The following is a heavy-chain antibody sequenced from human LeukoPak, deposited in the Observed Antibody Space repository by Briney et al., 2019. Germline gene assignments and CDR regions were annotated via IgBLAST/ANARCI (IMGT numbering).Heavy chain of an antibody. V-gene: IGHV1-2*04. D-gene: IGHD5-12*01. CDR1: GYTFTGYY. Sequence: EASVTVSCKASGYTFTGYYKHWVRQAPGPGLEWMGWINPNSGGTNYAQKFQGWVTMTRATSISKAYMELSRLRSDDTAVYYCARAAYSGYDPPDYWGQGTLVTVSS. CDR2: INPNSGGT. CDR3: ARAAYSGYDPPDY. J-gene: IGHJ4*02.